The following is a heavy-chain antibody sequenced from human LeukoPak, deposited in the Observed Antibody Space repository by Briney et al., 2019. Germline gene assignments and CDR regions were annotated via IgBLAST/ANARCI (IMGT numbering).Heavy chain of an antibody. Sequence: MASETLSLTCSVSGASISSHYWSWIRQPPGKGLEWIGYIHTSGYTNYNPSLQSRVTISTDISENQFSLKLTSVTAADTAVYYCARLGQITLVRGQSYYYHSMDVWAQGTTVTVSS. CDR1: GASISSHY. V-gene: IGHV4-4*08. CDR3: ARLGQITLVRGQSYYYHSMDV. CDR2: IHTSGYT. D-gene: IGHD3-10*01. J-gene: IGHJ6*02.